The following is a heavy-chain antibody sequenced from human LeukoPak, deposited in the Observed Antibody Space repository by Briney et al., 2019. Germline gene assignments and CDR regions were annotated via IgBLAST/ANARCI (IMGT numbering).Heavy chain of an antibody. J-gene: IGHJ4*02. V-gene: IGHV1-2*02. D-gene: IGHD3-22*01. CDR1: GYTFTSYG. CDR3: ARVGLHYYDSSGYYGY. Sequence: ASVKVSCKASGYTFTSYGISWVRQAPGQGLEWMGWINPNSGGTNYAQKFQGRVTMTRDTSISTAYMELSRLRSDDTAVYYCARVGLHYYDSSGYYGYWGQGTLVTVSS. CDR2: INPNSGGT.